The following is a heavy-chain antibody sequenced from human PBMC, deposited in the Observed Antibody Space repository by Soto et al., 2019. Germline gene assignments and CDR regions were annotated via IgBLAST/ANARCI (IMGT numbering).Heavy chain of an antibody. CDR1: GFTFSSYW. CDR2: IKQDGSEK. V-gene: IGHV3-7*01. D-gene: IGHD3-3*01. CDR3: ARAPRTIVRSGPYYFDY. Sequence: GGSLRLSCAASGFTFSSYWMSWVRQAPGKGLEWVANIKQDGSEKYYVDSVKGRFTISRDNAKNSLYLQMNSLRVEDTAVYYCARAPRTIVRSGPYYFDYWGQGTLVTVSS. J-gene: IGHJ4*02.